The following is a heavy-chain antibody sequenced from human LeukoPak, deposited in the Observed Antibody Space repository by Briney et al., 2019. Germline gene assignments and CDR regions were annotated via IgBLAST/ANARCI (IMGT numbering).Heavy chain of an antibody. V-gene: IGHV1-69*05. Sequence: GVSVRVSCKASGGTFSNSFVISWLRQAPGQGLEWMGGTIPIFGTANYAQSFQGRVTITTDESTSTAYMELNSLRSEDTAVYYCARDSQKYYYDSSAYYHGYFDLWGQGTLVTVSS. CDR2: TIPIFGTA. D-gene: IGHD3-22*01. CDR1: GGTFSNSFV. J-gene: IGHJ4*02. CDR3: ARDSQKYYYDSSAYYHGYFDL.